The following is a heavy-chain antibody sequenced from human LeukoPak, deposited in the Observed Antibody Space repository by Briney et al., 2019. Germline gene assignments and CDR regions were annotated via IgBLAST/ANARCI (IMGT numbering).Heavy chain of an antibody. J-gene: IGHJ4*02. CDR2: ISAYNGNT. CDR3: ARVGYGSGWYSLDFDY. V-gene: IGHV1-18*01. Sequence: GASVKVSCKASGYTFTSYGISWVRQAPGQGLEWMGWISAYNGNTNYAQKLQGRVTMTTDTSTSTAYMELRSLRSDDTAVYYCARVGYGSGWYSLDFDYWGQRTLVTVSS. CDR1: GYTFTSYG. D-gene: IGHD6-19*01.